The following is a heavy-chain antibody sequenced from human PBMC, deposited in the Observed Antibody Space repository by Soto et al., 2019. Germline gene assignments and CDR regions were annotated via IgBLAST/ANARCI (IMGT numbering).Heavy chain of an antibody. CDR1: GGSISSGGYS. Sequence: SETLSLTCAVSGGSISSGGYSWSWIRQPPGKGLEWIGYIYYSGSTNYNPSLKSRVTISVDTSKNQFSLKLSSVTAADTAVYYCARAGGATMPHFDYWGQGTLVTVSS. J-gene: IGHJ4*02. D-gene: IGHD1-26*01. V-gene: IGHV4-61*08. CDR3: ARAGGATMPHFDY. CDR2: IYYSGST.